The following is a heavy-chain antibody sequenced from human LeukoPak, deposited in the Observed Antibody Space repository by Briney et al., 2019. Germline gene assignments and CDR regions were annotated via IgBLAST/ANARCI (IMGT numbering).Heavy chain of an antibody. V-gene: IGHV3-21*01. CDR3: ARAGSRYPYYFDY. D-gene: IGHD3-16*02. Sequence: GGSLRLSCAASGFTFSSYSMNWVRQAPGKGLEWVSSISSSSSYIYYADSVKGRFTISRDNAKNSLYLQMNSPRAEDTAVYYCARAGSRYPYYFDYWGQGTLVTVSS. CDR1: GFTFSSYS. J-gene: IGHJ4*02. CDR2: ISSSSSYI.